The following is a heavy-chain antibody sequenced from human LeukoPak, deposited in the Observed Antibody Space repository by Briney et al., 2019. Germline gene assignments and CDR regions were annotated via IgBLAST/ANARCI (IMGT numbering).Heavy chain of an antibody. CDR3: ARVIVVTKGDAFDI. D-gene: IGHD5-12*01. J-gene: IGHJ3*02. CDR2: ISSSGSTI. V-gene: IGHV3-11*01. CDR1: GFTFSDYY. Sequence: GGSLRLSCAASGFTFSDYYMSWIRQAPGKGLEWVSYISSSGSTIYYADSVKGRFTISRDNAKNSLYLQMNSLRAEDTAVYYCARVIVVTKGDAFDIWGQGTMVTVSS.